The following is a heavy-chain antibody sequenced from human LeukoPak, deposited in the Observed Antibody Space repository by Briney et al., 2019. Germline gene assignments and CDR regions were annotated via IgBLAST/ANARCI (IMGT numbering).Heavy chain of an antibody. CDR1: GYSFTSYW. CDR2: IYPGDSDT. Sequence: GESLKISCKGSGYSFTSYWIGWVRQMPGKGLEWMVIIYPGDSDTRYSPSFQGQVTISADKSISTAYLQWSSLKASDTAMYYCARRYGSGSYYPTAFDPWGQGTLVTVSS. CDR3: ARRYGSGSYYPTAFDP. J-gene: IGHJ5*02. V-gene: IGHV5-51*01. D-gene: IGHD3-10*01.